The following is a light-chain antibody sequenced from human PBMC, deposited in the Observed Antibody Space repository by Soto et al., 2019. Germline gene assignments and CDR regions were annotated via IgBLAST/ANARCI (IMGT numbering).Light chain of an antibody. V-gene: IGLV2-14*03. CDR1: SSDVGSYKY. CDR2: DVT. J-gene: IGLJ1*01. CDR3: CSFTSSNTYV. Sequence: QSALTQPASVSGSPGQSITISCTGTSSDVGSYKYVSWYQHHPGKAPKLMIYDVTNRPSGVSNRFSGSKSDNTASLTISGLQAEDEADYYCCSFTSSNTYVFGTGTKLTVL.